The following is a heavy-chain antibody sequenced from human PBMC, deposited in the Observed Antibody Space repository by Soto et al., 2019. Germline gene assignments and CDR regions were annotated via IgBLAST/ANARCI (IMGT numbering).Heavy chain of an antibody. Sequence: EVQLLESGGALAQPGGSLRLSCAASGSTFSAFCMNWVRQAPGKGLAWVSAISRSGDITYYADSVKGRFTISRDNSKNTLYLEMNSLTGDDTAVYYCAKGGFWVHYGMDVWGQGTTVIVSS. V-gene: IGHV3-23*01. D-gene: IGHD2-15*01. CDR1: GSTFSAFC. CDR3: AKGGFWVHYGMDV. CDR2: ISRSGDIT. J-gene: IGHJ6*02.